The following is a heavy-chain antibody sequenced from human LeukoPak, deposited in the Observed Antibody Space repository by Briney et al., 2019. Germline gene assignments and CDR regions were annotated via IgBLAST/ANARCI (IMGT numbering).Heavy chain of an antibody. D-gene: IGHD5-18*01. CDR3: AKADTAMVTVVEFDY. CDR1: GFTFSSYA. Sequence: GVSLRLSCAASGFTFSSYAMSWVRQAPGKGLEWVSAISGSGGSTYYADSVKGRFTISRDNSKNTLYLQMNSLRAEDTAVYYCAKADTAMVTVVEFDYWGQGTLVTVSS. V-gene: IGHV3-23*01. CDR2: ISGSGGST. J-gene: IGHJ4*02.